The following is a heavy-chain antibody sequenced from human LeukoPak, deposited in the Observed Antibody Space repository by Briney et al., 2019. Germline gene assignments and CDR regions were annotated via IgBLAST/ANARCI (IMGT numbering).Heavy chain of an antibody. Sequence: GALRLSWAASGFTVSAKYMSWVRQGPGKGLDWISSIYSDGGTNYADSVKGRFTISRDNSKNTLYLQMNSLRPEDTAVYYCARDGGFGGPGGDNWFDSWGQGALVTVSS. J-gene: IGHJ5*01. CDR3: ARDGGFGGPGGDNWFDS. D-gene: IGHD3-16*01. CDR2: IYSDGGT. CDR1: GFTVSAKY. V-gene: IGHV3-66*02.